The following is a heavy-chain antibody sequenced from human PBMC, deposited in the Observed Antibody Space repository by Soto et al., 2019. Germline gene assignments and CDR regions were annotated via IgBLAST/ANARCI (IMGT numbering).Heavy chain of an antibody. CDR1: GFTFSSYS. J-gene: IGHJ6*03. CDR2: ISSSSSYI. Sequence: GGSLRLSCAASGFTFSSYSMNWVRQAPGKGLEWVSSISSSSSYIYYADSVKGRFTISRDNAKNSLYLQMNSLRAEDTAVYYCARDRRGVTIYNYYYYMDVWGKGTTVTVSS. V-gene: IGHV3-21*01. CDR3: ARDRRGVTIYNYYYYMDV. D-gene: IGHD2-21*02.